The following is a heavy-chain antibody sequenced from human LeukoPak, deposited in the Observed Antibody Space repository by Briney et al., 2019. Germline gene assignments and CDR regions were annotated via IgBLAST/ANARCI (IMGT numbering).Heavy chain of an antibody. CDR2: MNPNSGNT. Sequence: GSVKVSCKASGNTFTNNGISWVRQATGQGLEWMGWMNPNSGNTGYAQKFQGRVTMTRNTSISTAYMELSSLRSEDTAVYYCARERPLDYWGQGTLVTVSS. CDR3: ARERPLDY. CDR1: GNTFTNNG. D-gene: IGHD6-25*01. V-gene: IGHV1-8*01. J-gene: IGHJ4*02.